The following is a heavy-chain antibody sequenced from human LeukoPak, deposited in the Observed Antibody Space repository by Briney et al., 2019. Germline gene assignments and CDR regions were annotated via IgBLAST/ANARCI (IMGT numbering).Heavy chain of an antibody. CDR3: ARGVYIAAAQYGY. CDR2: IYYSGTT. V-gene: IGHV4-59*01. D-gene: IGHD6-13*01. J-gene: IGHJ4*02. CDR1: GGSISSYY. Sequence: SETLSLTCTVSGGSISSYYWNWIRQPPGKGLEWIGYIYYSGTTNYNPSLKSRVTMSVDTSKNQSSLKLSSVTAADTAVYYCARGVYIAAAQYGYWGQGTLVTVSS.